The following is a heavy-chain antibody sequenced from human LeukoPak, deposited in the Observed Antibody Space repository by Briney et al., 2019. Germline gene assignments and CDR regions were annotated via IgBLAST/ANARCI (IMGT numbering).Heavy chain of an antibody. V-gene: IGHV3-23*01. CDR3: ATMMYYDFWSGYRPFDY. CDR1: GFTFSSYA. J-gene: IGHJ4*02. Sequence: AGGSLRLSCAASGFTFSSYAMSWVRQAPGKGLEWVSAISGSGGSTYYADSVKGRFTISRDNSKNTLYLQMNSLRAEDTAVYYCATMMYYDFWSGYRPFDYWGQGTLVTVSS. CDR2: ISGSGGST. D-gene: IGHD3-3*01.